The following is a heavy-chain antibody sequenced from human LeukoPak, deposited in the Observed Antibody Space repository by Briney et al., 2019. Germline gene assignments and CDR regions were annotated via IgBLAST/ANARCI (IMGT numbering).Heavy chain of an antibody. Sequence: GGSLRLSCAASGFTFSRYFMSWVRQAPGKGLEWVSSISGSADSTYYADSVNGRFTISRDNSKNTLYLQMNSLRAEDTALYYCAKVKYTTNYYAPFDYWGLGTLVTVSS. CDR1: GFTFSRYF. V-gene: IGHV3-23*01. CDR2: ISGSADST. CDR3: AKVKYTTNYYAPFDY. J-gene: IGHJ4*02. D-gene: IGHD3-16*01.